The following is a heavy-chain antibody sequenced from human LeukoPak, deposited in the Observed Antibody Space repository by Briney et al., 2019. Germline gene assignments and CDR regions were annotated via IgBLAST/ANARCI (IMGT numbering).Heavy chain of an antibody. CDR2: IIPIFGTA. J-gene: IGHJ4*02. CDR3: ARGGNQDYYDSSGYWDY. Sequence: ASVKVSCKASGGTFSSYAISWVRQAPGQGLEWMGGIIPIFGTANYAQKFQGRVTITADESTSTAYMELSSLRSEDTAVYYCARGGNQDYYDSSGYWDYWGQGTLVTVSS. V-gene: IGHV1-69*13. CDR1: GGTFSSYA. D-gene: IGHD3-22*01.